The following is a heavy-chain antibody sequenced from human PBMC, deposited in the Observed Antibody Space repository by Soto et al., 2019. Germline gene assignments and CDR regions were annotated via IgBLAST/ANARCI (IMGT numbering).Heavy chain of an antibody. V-gene: IGHV3-53*01. CDR2: IYSGGYT. D-gene: IGHD3-10*01. J-gene: IGHJ4*02. CDR3: ATDRGGGGY. CDR1: GFTVSNNY. Sequence: EVQLVESGGGLIQPGGSLRLSCAVSGFTVSNNYMSWVRQAPGKGLEGVSVIYSGGYTAYGDSVKGRFTISRDNSKNTLNHQKTGGRADDRAVFCCATDRGGGGYWGQGTLVTVSS.